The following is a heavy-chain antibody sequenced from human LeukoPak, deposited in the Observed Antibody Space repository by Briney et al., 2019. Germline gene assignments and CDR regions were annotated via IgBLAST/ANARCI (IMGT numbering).Heavy chain of an antibody. J-gene: IGHJ4*02. Sequence: GGSLRLSCAASGFTFSSYAMSWVRQAPGKGLEWVSAISGSGGSTYYADSVKGRFTISRDNSKSTLYLQMNSLRAEVTAVYYCAKAAYYDILTGYYSYYFDYWGQGTLVTVSS. CDR2: ISGSGGST. D-gene: IGHD3-9*01. V-gene: IGHV3-23*01. CDR3: AKAAYYDILTGYYSYYFDY. CDR1: GFTFSSYA.